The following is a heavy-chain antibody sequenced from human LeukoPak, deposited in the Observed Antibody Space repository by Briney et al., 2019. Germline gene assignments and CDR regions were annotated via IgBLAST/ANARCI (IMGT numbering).Heavy chain of an antibody. CDR1: GFTVSSNY. D-gene: IGHD6-19*01. Sequence: GGSLRLSCAASGFTVSSNYMSGVRQAPGKGLEGVSGIYSGGSTYYADSVKGRFTISRDNSKNTLHLQMNSLRAEATAVYYCARGSSGWYYFDYWGQGTLVTVSS. V-gene: IGHV3-53*01. J-gene: IGHJ4*02. CDR2: IYSGGST. CDR3: ARGSSGWYYFDY.